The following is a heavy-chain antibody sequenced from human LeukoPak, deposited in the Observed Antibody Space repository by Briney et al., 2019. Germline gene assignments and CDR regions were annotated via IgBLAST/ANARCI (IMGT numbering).Heavy chain of an antibody. CDR2: ISSSGSTI. V-gene: IGHV3-48*04. CDR3: ARDRGDIAAAGLDLYYYYMDV. J-gene: IGHJ6*03. Sequence: PGGSLRLSCAASGFTFSSYWMHWVRQAPGKGLEWVSYISSSGSTIYYADSVKGRFTISRDNAKNSLYLQMNSLRAEDTAVYYCARDRGDIAAAGLDLYYYYMDVWGKGTTVTISS. CDR1: GFTFSSYW. D-gene: IGHD6-13*01.